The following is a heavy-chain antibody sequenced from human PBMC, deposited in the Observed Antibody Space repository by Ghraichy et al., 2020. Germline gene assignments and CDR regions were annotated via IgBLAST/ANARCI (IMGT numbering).Heavy chain of an antibody. J-gene: IGHJ4*02. CDR2: IYYSGST. D-gene: IGHD5-18*01. Sequence: LSLTCTVSGGSISSGDYYWSWIRQPPGKGLEWIGYIYYSGSTYYNPSLKSRVTISVDTSKNQFSLKLSSVTAADTAVYYCARGWDTAMAREENDDYWGQGTLVTVSS. V-gene: IGHV4-30-4*01. CDR3: ARGWDTAMAREENDDY. CDR1: GGSISSGDYY.